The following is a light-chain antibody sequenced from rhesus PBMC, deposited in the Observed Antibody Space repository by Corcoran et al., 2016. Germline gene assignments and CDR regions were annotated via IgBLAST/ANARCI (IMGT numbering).Light chain of an antibody. CDR2: DAS. J-gene: IGKJ4*01. Sequence: DIQMTQSPSSLSASVGDTVTITCQASQGISKYLAWYQQKPGNATKLLIYDASTLQSGVPSRFSASGSGTEFTLTISSLQPEDFATYYCKQHNSYPLTFGGGTKVELK. V-gene: IGKV1-25*01. CDR3: KQHNSYPLT. CDR1: QGISKY.